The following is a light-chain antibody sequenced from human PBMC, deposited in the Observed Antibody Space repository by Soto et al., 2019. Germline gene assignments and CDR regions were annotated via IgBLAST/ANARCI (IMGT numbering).Light chain of an antibody. CDR3: QQYSSHST. V-gene: IGKV1-5*03. CDR1: QSISSW. J-gene: IGKJ1*01. CDR2: QAS. Sequence: TQSPGTLSLSAGEGATLSSRASQSISSWLAWYQQKPGKAPKLLIYQASSLENGVPSRFSGSGSGTEFSLTISSLQPDDFATYYCQQYSSHSTFGQGTKVDIK.